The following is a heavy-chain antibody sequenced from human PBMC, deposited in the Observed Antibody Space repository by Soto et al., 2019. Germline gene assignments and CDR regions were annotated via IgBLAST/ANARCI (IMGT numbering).Heavy chain of an antibody. J-gene: IGHJ6*02. CDR2: IIPIFGTA. D-gene: IGHD1-26*01. V-gene: IGHV1-69*12. CDR3: ARAPRYSGSYYSNYYYGMDV. CDR1: GGTFSSYA. Sequence: QVQLVQSGAEVKKPGSSVKVSCKASGGTFSSYAISWVRQAPGQGLEWMGGIIPIFGTANYAQKFQGRVTITADESTSTAYMELSSLRYEDTAVYYCARAPRYSGSYYSNYYYGMDVWGQGTTVTVSS.